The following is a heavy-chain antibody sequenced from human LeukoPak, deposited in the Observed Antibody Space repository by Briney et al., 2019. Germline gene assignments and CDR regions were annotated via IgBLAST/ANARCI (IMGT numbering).Heavy chain of an antibody. J-gene: IGHJ4*02. CDR1: GFTVSSNY. CDR2: IYSGGYT. CDR3: ARDGGSGYFDY. Sequence: GGSLRLSCAASGFTVSSNYMNWVRQAPGKGLEWVSFIYSGGYTYYADSVKGRFAISRDNSKNTLYLQMNSLRAEDTAVYYCARDGGSGYFDYWGQGTLVTVSS. D-gene: IGHD3-3*01. V-gene: IGHV3-66*01.